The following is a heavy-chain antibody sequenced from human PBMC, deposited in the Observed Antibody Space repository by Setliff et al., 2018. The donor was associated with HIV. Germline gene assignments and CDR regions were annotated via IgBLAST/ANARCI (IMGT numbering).Heavy chain of an antibody. CDR3: ARAFCSSASCYGGGDAFDI. CDR2: IYYSGNT. Sequence: SETLSLTCTVSGGSIVRYYWTWIRQPPGKGLEWIGYIYYSGNTYYNPSLKSRLTISVDTSKNHFSLKLSSVTAADTAVYYCARAFCSSASCYGGGDAFDIWGQGTMVTVSS. J-gene: IGHJ3*02. CDR1: GGSIVRYY. V-gene: IGHV4-59*06. D-gene: IGHD2-2*01.